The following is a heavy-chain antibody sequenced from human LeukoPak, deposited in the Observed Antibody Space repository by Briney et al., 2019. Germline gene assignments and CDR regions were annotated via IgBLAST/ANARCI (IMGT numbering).Heavy chain of an antibody. CDR1: GFTFSSYA. Sequence: PGGSLRLSCAASGFTFSSYAMSWVRQAPGKGLEWVSAISGSGGSTYYADSVKGRFTISRDNSKNTLYLQMNSLRVEDTAVYYCAKVQIGRSYGSPFDYWGQGTLVTVSS. CDR3: AKVQIGRSYGSPFDY. CDR2: ISGSGGST. D-gene: IGHD5-18*01. V-gene: IGHV3-23*01. J-gene: IGHJ4*02.